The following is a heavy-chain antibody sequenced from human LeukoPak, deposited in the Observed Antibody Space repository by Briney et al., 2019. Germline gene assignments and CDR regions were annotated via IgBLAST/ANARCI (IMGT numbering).Heavy chain of an antibody. CDR1: GFTFSSYS. V-gene: IGHV3-21*01. CDR3: ARSVAGDFDY. D-gene: IGHD6-19*01. J-gene: IGHJ4*02. CDR2: ISSSSSYI. Sequence: GGSLRLSCAASGFTFSSYSMNWVRQAPGKGLEWVSSISSSSSYIYYADSVKGRFTISRDNAKNSLYLQMNSLRPEDTAVYYCARSVAGDFDYWGQGTLVTVSS.